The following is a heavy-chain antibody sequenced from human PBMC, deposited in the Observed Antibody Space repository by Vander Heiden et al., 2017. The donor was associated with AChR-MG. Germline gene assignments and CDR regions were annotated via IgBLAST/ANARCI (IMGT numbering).Heavy chain of an antibody. CDR2: ISWDGGST. CDR3: AKVTRGVQGAIDY. D-gene: IGHD3-10*01. V-gene: IGHV3-43D*04. Sequence: EVQLVESGGVVVQPGGSLRLSCAASGFTFDDCGMHWVRQAPGKGLEWVSLISWDGGSTYYADSVKGRFTISRDNSKNSLYLQMKSLRAEDTALYYCAKVTRGVQGAIDYWGQGTLVTVS. CDR1: GFTFDDCG. J-gene: IGHJ4*02.